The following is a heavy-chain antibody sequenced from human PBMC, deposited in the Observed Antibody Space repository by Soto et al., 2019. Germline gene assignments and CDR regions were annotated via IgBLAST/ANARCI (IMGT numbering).Heavy chain of an antibody. CDR2: IYTSGST. J-gene: IGHJ4*02. CDR1: GGSISSYY. D-gene: IGHD1-26*01. Sequence: QVQLQESGPGLVKPSETLSLTCTVSGGSISSYYWSWIRQPAGKGLEWIGRIYTSGSTNYNPSLKRRVTMSVDTSKNQFSLKLSSVTAADTAVYYCARDCRYCGSYCATFDYWGQGTLVTVSS. CDR3: ARDCRYCGSYCATFDY. V-gene: IGHV4-4*07.